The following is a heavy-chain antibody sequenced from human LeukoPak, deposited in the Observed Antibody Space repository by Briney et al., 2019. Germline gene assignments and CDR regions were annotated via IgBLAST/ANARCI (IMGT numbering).Heavy chain of an antibody. D-gene: IGHD5-18*01. CDR2: ISYDGSNK. CDR1: GFTFSSYA. V-gene: IGHV3-30-3*01. Sequence: GGSLRLSCAASGFTFSSYAMHWVRQAPGKGLEWVAVISYDGSNKYYADSVKGRFTISRDNSKNTLYLQMNSLRAEDTAVYYCARTAQRYSYGVLGYWGQGTLVTVSS. J-gene: IGHJ4*02. CDR3: ARTAQRYSYGVLGY.